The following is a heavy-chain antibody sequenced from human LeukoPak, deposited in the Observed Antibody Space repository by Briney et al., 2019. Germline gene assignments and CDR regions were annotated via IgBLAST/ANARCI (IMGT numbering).Heavy chain of an antibody. CDR3: ARDPQTETTDG. CDR2: IRQDGSEK. D-gene: IGHD1-7*01. CDR1: GFTFSSYW. Sequence: GGSLRLSCAASGFTFSSYWMSWVRQAPGRGLEWVANIRQDGSEKYYVDSVKGRFTISRDNAKNSLYLQMNSLRAEDTAVYYCARDPQTETTDGWGQEPLVTVSS. V-gene: IGHV3-7*01. J-gene: IGHJ4*02.